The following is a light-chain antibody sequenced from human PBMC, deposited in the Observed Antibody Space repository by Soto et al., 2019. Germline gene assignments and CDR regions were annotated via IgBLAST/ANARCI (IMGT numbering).Light chain of an antibody. CDR2: GAS. J-gene: IGKJ3*01. CDR3: QQYNISPPDT. V-gene: IGKV3-15*01. CDR1: QSVRTN. Sequence: EIVMTQSPATLSASPGERATLSCWASQSVRTNLAWYQQKPGQAPRLLIYGASTRATGIPARFSGSGSGTDFSLIISSLQSEDSAVYYCQQYNISPPDTFVPGTTVEIK.